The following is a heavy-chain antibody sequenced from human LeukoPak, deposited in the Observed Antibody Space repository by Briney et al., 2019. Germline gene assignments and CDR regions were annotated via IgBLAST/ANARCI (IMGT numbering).Heavy chain of an antibody. CDR2: ISGSGGST. Sequence: GGSLRLSCAASGFTFSSYGMSWVRQAPGKGLEWVSAISGSGGSTYYADSVKGRFTISRDNSENTLYLQMNSLRPEDTAVYYCAKERRARGPSDYWGQGTLVTVSS. J-gene: IGHJ4*02. D-gene: IGHD3-10*01. V-gene: IGHV3-23*01. CDR3: AKERRARGPSDY. CDR1: GFTFSSYG.